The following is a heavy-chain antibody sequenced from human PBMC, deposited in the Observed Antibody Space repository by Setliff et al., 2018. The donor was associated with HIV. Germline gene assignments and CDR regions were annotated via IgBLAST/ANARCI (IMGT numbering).Heavy chain of an antibody. CDR3: ARDLHQPGYFYYVDV. J-gene: IGHJ6*04. V-gene: IGHV4-39*07. D-gene: IGHD3-16*01. CDR2: IYYSGNT. CDR1: GGSISSSSYY. Sequence: PSETLSLTCTVSGGSISSSSYYWGWIRQPPGKGLEWIGSIYYSGNTNYNPSLKSRVTISIDTSKNRFFLKLNSVTAADTAIYYCARDLHQPGYFYYVDVWGKGTAVTVSS.